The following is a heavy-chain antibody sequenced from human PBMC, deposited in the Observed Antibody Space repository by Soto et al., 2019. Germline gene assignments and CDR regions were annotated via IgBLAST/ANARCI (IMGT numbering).Heavy chain of an antibody. CDR2: IRYSGNT. CDR1: GGSISSGGYY. V-gene: IGHV4-61*08. CDR3: ARHATFGTGLLVY. Sequence: PSETLSLTCTVSGGSISSGGYYWSWIRQHPGKSLEWMGYIRYSGNTNYNPSLKSRLTISVDTSKNQFSLMLRSVAAADTAVYYCARHATFGTGLLVYWRQGTLVTSPQ. J-gene: IGHJ4*02. D-gene: IGHD3-3*01.